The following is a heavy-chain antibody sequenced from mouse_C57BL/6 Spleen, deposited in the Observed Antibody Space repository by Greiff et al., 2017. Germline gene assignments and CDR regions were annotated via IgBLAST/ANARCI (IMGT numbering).Heavy chain of an antibody. CDR3: ARDWDGCFDY. J-gene: IGHJ2*01. CDR2: IYPSDSET. D-gene: IGHD4-1*01. V-gene: IGHV1-61*01. Sequence: VQLQQPGAELVRPGSSVKLSCKASGYTFTSYWMDWVKQRPGQGLEWIGNIYPSDSETHYNQKFKDKATLTVDKSSSTAYMQLSSLTSEDSAVYYCARDWDGCFDYWGQGTTLTVSS. CDR1: GYTFTSYW.